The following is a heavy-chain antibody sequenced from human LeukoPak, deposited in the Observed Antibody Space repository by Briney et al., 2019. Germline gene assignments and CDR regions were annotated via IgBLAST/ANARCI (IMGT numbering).Heavy chain of an antibody. CDR3: ARERQDTIVHSGAFDI. CDR1: GFTFSTYF. Sequence: GGPLRLSCAASGFTFSTYFMHWVRRAPGKGLEWVAVIASDGSHTFYVESVKGRFTISRDNSKNTLYLQMNSLRAEDTAVYFCARERQDTIVHSGAFDIWGQGTMVTVSS. J-gene: IGHJ3*02. V-gene: IGHV3-30-3*01. CDR2: IASDGSHT. D-gene: IGHD3-10*01.